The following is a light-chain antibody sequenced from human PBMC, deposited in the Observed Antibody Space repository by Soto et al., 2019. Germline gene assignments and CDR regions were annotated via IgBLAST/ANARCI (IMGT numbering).Light chain of an antibody. V-gene: IGKV1-5*03. CDR2: EAS. Sequence: TQSPGTLSLSPGEGATLSCRASQRIEVSYLNWYQQKPGKAPTLLIYEASILQNGVPSRFSGTESGTEFTLTISSLRPDDFATYYCQQYNDYSAWTFGQGTKVEIK. CDR3: QQYNDYSAWT. J-gene: IGKJ1*01. CDR1: QRIEVSY.